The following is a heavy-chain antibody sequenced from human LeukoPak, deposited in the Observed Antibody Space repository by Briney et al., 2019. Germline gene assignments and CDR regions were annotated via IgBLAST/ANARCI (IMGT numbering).Heavy chain of an antibody. CDR3: ARSYYDFWSGSTFDY. J-gene: IGHJ4*02. D-gene: IGHD3-3*01. CDR2: INSDGSST. CDR1: GFTFSSYW. Sequence: PGGSLRLSCAASGFTFSSYWMPWVRQAPGKGLVWVSRINSDGSSTSYVDSVKGRFTISRDNAKNTLYLQVNSLRAEDTAVYYCARSYYDFWSGSTFDYWGQGTLVTVSS. V-gene: IGHV3-74*01.